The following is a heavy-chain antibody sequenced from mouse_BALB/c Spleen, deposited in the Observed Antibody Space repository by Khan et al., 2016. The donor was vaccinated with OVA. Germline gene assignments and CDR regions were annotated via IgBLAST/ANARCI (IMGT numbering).Heavy chain of an antibody. CDR1: GFTFSDYG. Sequence: EVELVESGGGLVQPGGSRKLSCAASGFTFSDYGMAWVRQAPGKGPEWVAFISSLAYSIYYADTVTGRFTISRENAKNTLYLEMSSLRSEDTAMYFCVRLTMDYWGQGTSVTVSS. V-gene: IGHV5-15*02. CDR3: VRLTMDY. J-gene: IGHJ4*01. CDR2: ISSLAYSI.